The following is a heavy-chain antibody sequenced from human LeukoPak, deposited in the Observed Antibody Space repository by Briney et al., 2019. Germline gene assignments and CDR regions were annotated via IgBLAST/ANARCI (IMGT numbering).Heavy chain of an antibody. Sequence: SVKVSCKASGGTFSSYAISWVRQAPGQGLEWMGGIIPIFGTANYAQEFQGRVTITADESTSTAYMELSSLRSEDTAVYYCASQRDYDFWSGYYSSLDYWGQGTLVTVSS. V-gene: IGHV1-69*13. J-gene: IGHJ4*02. CDR3: ASQRDYDFWSGYYSSLDY. D-gene: IGHD3-3*01. CDR1: GGTFSSYA. CDR2: IIPIFGTA.